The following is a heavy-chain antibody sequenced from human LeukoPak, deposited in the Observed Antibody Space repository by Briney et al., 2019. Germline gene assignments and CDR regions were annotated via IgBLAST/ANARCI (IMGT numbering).Heavy chain of an antibody. CDR2: ISWEGQTT. CDR1: GLTFDYFA. D-gene: IGHD3-10*01. CDR3: TRDTDFGSPTNYFDH. J-gene: IGHJ4*02. Sequence: GGSLRLSCAASGLTFDYFAMHWVRQAPGKGLEWVSLISWEGQTTFYADSVRGRFTISRDNSKNSLYLQMNSLTTDDTAFYYCTRDTDFGSPTNYFDHSGQGTLVSVSS. V-gene: IGHV3-43*01.